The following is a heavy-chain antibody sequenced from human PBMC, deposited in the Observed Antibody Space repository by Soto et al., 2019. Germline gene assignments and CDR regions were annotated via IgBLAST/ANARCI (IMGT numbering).Heavy chain of an antibody. V-gene: IGHV5-10-1*01. CDR1: GYSLTNIW. CDR3: ASCGDSSGHHAFGV. D-gene: IGHD6-19*01. Sequence: GESLKISCKGSGYSLTNIWIHWVRQMPGKGRRWKGTMYHGDSGTASSPPFQGDFTMSADKSINTAYRRWSSLKASATAMYYSASCGDSSGHHAFGVWGRGTMVTVSS. CDR2: MYHGDSGT. J-gene: IGHJ3*01.